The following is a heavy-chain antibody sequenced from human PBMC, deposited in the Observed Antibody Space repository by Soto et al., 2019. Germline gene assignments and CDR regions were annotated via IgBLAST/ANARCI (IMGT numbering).Heavy chain of an antibody. CDR1: GGTFRSSA. J-gene: IGHJ5*02. CDR2: GIPALDTT. CDR3: AGDALSVTYLYFWNGFHWWDP. D-gene: IGHD3-3*01. Sequence: QVQLVQSGAEVKEPGSSVTVSCRASGGTFRSSAISWVRQAPGQGREWLGTGIPALDTTNYAQQFQGRVTITADESADTSYMDLSSLRSEDTAIYYGAGDALSVTYLYFWNGFHWWDPWGQGTLVAASS. V-gene: IGHV1-69*11.